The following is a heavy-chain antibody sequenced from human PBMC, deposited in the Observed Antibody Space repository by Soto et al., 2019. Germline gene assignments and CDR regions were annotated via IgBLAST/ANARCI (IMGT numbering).Heavy chain of an antibody. J-gene: IGHJ4*02. Sequence: SETLSLTFTVSGASMSSYYWTWLLQSPWRGLEWIGYISYSGSTYYNPSLKSRVTISANTSKNQFSLRMNSMIAAETAVYYCARADPDASVGYWGQGTLVTVSS. D-gene: IGHD2-15*01. CDR1: GASMSSYY. CDR2: ISYSGST. CDR3: ARADPDASVGY. V-gene: IGHV4-59*01.